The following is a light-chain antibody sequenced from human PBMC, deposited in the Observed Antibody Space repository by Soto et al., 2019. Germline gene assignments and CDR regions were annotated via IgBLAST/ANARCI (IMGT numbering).Light chain of an antibody. CDR2: AAS. CDR3: QQYYSYPRT. CDR1: QGISSY. V-gene: IGKV1-8*01. J-gene: IGKJ3*01. Sequence: IQMTQSPSTLSASVGDRVTITCRASQGISSYLAWYQQKPGKAPKLLIYAASTLQSGVPSRFSGSGSGTDFTLTISCLQSEDFATYYCQQYYSYPRTFGPGTKVDI.